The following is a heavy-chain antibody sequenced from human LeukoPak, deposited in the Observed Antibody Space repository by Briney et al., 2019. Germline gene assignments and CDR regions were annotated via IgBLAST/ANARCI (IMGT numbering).Heavy chain of an antibody. V-gene: IGHV3-30*18. CDR3: AKDREDIVVVPAAIHSRYYYYGMDV. CDR1: GFTFSSYA. CDR2: ISYDGSNK. Sequence: GGSLRLSCAASGFTFSSYAMSWVRQAPGKGLEWVAVISYDGSNKYYADSVKGRFTISRDNSKNTLYLQMNSLRAEDTAVYYCAKDREDIVVVPAAIHSRYYYYGMDVWGQGTTVTVSS. D-gene: IGHD2-2*01. J-gene: IGHJ6*02.